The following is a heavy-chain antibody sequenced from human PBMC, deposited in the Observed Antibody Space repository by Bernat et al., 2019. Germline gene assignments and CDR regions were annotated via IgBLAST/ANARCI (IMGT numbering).Heavy chain of an antibody. CDR1: GFTFSNAC. CDR2: IKSKTDGGTT. J-gene: IGHJ4*02. CDR3: TTVTTYYYGSGSYYGVDY. V-gene: IGHV3-15*07. Sequence: EVQLVESGGGLVKPGGSLRLSCAASGFTFSNACMNWVRQAPGKGLEWVGRIKSKTDGGTTDYAAPVKGRFTISRDDSKNTLYLQMNSLKTEDTAVYYCTTVTTYYYGSGSYYGVDYWGQGTLVTVSS. D-gene: IGHD3-10*01.